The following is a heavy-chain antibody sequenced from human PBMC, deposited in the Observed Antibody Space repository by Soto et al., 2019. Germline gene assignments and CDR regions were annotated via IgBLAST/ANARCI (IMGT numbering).Heavy chain of an antibody. Sequence: VSGPTLVNPTQTLTLTCTFSGFSLSTSGMRVSWIRQPPGKALEWLARIDWDDDKFYSTSLKTRLTISKDTSKNQVVLTMTNMDPVDTATYYCARSTYYHTESDAFDIWGQGTMVTVSS. D-gene: IGHD3-9*01. CDR2: IDWDDDK. CDR1: GFSLSTSGMR. CDR3: ARSTYYHTESDAFDI. V-gene: IGHV2-70*04. J-gene: IGHJ3*02.